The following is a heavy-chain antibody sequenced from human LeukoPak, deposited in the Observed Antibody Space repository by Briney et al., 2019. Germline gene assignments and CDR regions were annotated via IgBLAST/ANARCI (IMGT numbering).Heavy chain of an antibody. D-gene: IGHD1-1*01. Sequence: GGSLRLSCAASGFTFSSCDMHWVRQPTGQGLEWVSTIGIASDTYYPGSVEGRFTLSRDNAKNSLYLQMNSLTAGDTAVYYCARGPPRGKYYYMDVWGKGTTVTVSS. V-gene: IGHV3-13*01. J-gene: IGHJ6*03. CDR2: IGIASDT. CDR1: GFTFSSCD. CDR3: ARGPPRGKYYYMDV.